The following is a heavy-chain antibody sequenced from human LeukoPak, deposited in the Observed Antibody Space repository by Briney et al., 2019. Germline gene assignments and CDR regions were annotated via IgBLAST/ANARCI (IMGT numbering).Heavy chain of an antibody. V-gene: IGHV3-15*01. D-gene: IGHD5-12*01. CDR2: IKSKTDGGTT. CDR3: TTELLENVDIVATILVGVDY. CDR1: GFTSSNAR. J-gene: IGHJ4*02. Sequence: PGGSLRLSCAASGFTSSNARMRWVRQAPGKGLEWVGRIKSKTDGGTTDYAAPAKGRFAISRDDSKNTLYLQMNSLKTEDTAVYYCTTELLENVDIVATILVGVDYWGQGTLVTVSS.